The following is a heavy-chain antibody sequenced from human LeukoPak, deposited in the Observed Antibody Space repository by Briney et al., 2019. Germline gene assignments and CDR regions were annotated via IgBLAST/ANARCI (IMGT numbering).Heavy chain of an antibody. J-gene: IGHJ4*02. CDR3: AKAMTKGPPFDY. D-gene: IGHD4-11*01. CDR1: GFIFRDYA. V-gene: IGHV3-23*01. CDR2: TSDSGGSI. Sequence: GGFLRLSCAASGFIFRDYAMSWVRQAPGKGLEWVSATSDSGGSIYYADSVKGRFTISRDNSKNTLYLQMNSLRAEDTAVYYCAKAMTKGPPFDYWGQGTLVTVSS.